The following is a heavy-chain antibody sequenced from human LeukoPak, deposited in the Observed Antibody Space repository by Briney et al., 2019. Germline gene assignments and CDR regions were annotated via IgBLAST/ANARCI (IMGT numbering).Heavy chain of an antibody. J-gene: IGHJ4*02. CDR1: GFSFSTYG. V-gene: IGHV3-30*18. D-gene: IGHD6-19*01. CDR3: AKEDLTYRSGWYWAC. CDR2: ISHDGKVK. Sequence: GGSLRLSCAASGFSFSTYGMHWVRQAPGKGLEWVAVISHDGKVKYYADSAKGRFTVSRDNSKNTLYPQMNSLRAEDTAVYYCAKEDLTYRSGWYWACWGQGTLVTVSS.